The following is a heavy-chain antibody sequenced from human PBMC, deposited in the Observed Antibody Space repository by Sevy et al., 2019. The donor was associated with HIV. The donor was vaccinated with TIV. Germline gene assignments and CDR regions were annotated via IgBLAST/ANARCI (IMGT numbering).Heavy chain of an antibody. Sequence: SETLSLTCNVSGVSISSSRYYWGWIRQPPGKGLEWIGTFYYSGSTYYNPSLKSRITISVDTSKNQFSLKLSSVTAADTAVYYCARLQFEYYFDYWGQGTLVTVSS. J-gene: IGHJ4*02. D-gene: IGHD4-4*01. CDR2: FYYSGST. CDR1: GVSISSSRYY. V-gene: IGHV4-39*01. CDR3: ARLQFEYYFDY.